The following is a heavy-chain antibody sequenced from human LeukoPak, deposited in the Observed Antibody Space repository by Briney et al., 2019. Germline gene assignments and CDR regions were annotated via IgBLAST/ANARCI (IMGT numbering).Heavy chain of an antibody. J-gene: IGHJ6*02. Sequence: PGASLTLSCAASGAPFSGYGMSWGRQAPGKGLEWVSVLSGSGAVTYYADSVKGRFTISRDNSKNTVYLQMNSVRAEDTAVYYCAKGSPACYNGMDVWGQGTTVTVSS. CDR3: AKGSPACYNGMDV. CDR2: LSGSGAVT. D-gene: IGHD2-2*02. CDR1: GAPFSGYG. V-gene: IGHV3-23*01.